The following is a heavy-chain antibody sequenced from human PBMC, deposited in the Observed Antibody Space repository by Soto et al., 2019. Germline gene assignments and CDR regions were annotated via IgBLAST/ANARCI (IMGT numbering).Heavy chain of an antibody. CDR3: AIDQGYSGSGRGWFDP. CDR1: GLTFSDTY. Sequence: LLVEPGGGLVQPGGSLRVSCVASGLTFSDTYMTWVRQAPGKGLEWVSTIYSGGNTHYADSVKGRFTISRDNSKSTVYLQMNNLKDEDTAVYYCAIDQGYSGSGRGWFDPWGQGTLLTGSS. J-gene: IGHJ5*02. CDR2: IYSGGNT. V-gene: IGHV3-66*01. D-gene: IGHD3-10*01.